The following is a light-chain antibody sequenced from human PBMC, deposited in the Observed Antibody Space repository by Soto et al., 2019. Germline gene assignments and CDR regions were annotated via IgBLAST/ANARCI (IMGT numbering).Light chain of an antibody. J-gene: IGKJ3*01. CDR2: SAS. CDR3: QQTNSFPFT. V-gene: IGKV1-17*01. CDR1: QGIRDA. Sequence: DIQMTQSPSSLSASVGDRVTITCRASQGIRDALGWYQQKPGKVPKRLIYSASSLQSGVPSRFSGSGSETEFTLTISSLQPEDFATYYCQQTNSFPFTFGPGTKVDIK.